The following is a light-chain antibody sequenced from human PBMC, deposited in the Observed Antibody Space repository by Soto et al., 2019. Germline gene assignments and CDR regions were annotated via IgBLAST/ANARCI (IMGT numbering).Light chain of an antibody. Sequence: DIQMTQYTSTLSASVGNRFTITFRASQSIGSWVAWYQQKPGKAPKLLIYKASSLESGVPSRFSGSGSGTEFTLTISSLQPDDFATYYCQQYNSYPLTFGRGTMVDIK. J-gene: IGKJ4*01. CDR3: QQYNSYPLT. V-gene: IGKV1-5*03. CDR2: KAS. CDR1: QSIGSW.